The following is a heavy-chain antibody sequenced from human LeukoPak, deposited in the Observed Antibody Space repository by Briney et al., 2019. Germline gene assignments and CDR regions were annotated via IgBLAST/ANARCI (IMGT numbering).Heavy chain of an antibody. CDR3: ARGGGYEMPRVLDY. Sequence: SETLALTCAVSGGSMSSYYWSWIRQPPGRGLEWIGDIYYSGRTNYNPSLKSRVTMSVDTSKNQFSLKVTSVTAAATAVYYCARGGGYEMPRVLDYWGQGTLVTVSS. D-gene: IGHD5-12*01. CDR1: GGSMSSYY. CDR2: IYYSGRT. J-gene: IGHJ4*02. V-gene: IGHV4-59*01.